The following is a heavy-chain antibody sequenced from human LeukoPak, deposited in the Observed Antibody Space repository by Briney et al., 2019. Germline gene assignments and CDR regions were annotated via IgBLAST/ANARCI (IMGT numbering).Heavy chain of an antibody. V-gene: IGHV4-59*01. J-gene: IGHJ4*02. CDR1: GGSFSSYY. CDR3: ARVSLRGIDY. Sequence: SETLSLTCAVYGGSFSSYYWSWIRQPPGKGLEWIGYIYYSGSTNYNPSLKSRVTISVNTSKNQFSLKLSSVTAADTAVYYCARVSLRGIDYWGQGTLVTVSS. CDR2: IYYSGST. D-gene: IGHD3-10*01.